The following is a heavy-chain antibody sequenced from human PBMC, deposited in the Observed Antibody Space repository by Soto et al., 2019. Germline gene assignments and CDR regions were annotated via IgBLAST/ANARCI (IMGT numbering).Heavy chain of an antibody. Sequence: PSETLSLTCTVSGGSISSYYWSWIRQPPGKGLEWIGYIYYSGSTNYNPSLKSRVTISVDTSKNQFSLKLSSVTAADTAVYYCARGDGGNWYYYYGMDVWGRGTTVTVSS. J-gene: IGHJ6*02. V-gene: IGHV4-59*01. D-gene: IGHD2-15*01. CDR2: IYYSGST. CDR1: GGSISSYY. CDR3: ARGDGGNWYYYYGMDV.